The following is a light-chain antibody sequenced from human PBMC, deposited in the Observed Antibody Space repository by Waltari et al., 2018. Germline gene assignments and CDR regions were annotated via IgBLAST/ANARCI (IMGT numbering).Light chain of an antibody. CDR1: QSVSRY. CDR3: QQRTSWPAIT. V-gene: IGKV3-11*01. Sequence: EIVLTQSPATLSWSPGERATLSCRASQSVSRYLAWYQQKPGQALRLLIYDASNRATGIPARFSGSGSGTDFTLTISSLEPEDFAIYYCQQRTSWPAITFGQGTRLEIK. CDR2: DAS. J-gene: IGKJ5*01.